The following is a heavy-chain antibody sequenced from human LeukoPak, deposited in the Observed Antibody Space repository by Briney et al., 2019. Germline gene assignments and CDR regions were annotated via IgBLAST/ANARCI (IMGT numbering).Heavy chain of an antibody. J-gene: IGHJ4*02. D-gene: IGHD3-3*01. V-gene: IGHV3-30*02. CDR2: IRYDGNNK. Sequence: GGSLRLSCAASGFTFSNHGIHWVRQAPGKGLEWVAFIRYDGNNKYYADSVKGRFTISRDNSKNTLYLQMNSLRAEDTAVYYCASLNDFWSGYCDYWGQGTLVTVSS. CDR1: GFTFSNHG. CDR3: ASLNDFWSGYCDY.